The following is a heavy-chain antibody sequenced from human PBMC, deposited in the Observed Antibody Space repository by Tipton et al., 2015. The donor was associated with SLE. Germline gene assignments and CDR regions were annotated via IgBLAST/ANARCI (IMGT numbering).Heavy chain of an antibody. V-gene: IGHV4-39*07. Sequence: TLSLTCTVSGGSISSSSYYWGWIRQPPGKGLEWIGSIYYSGSTYYNPSLKSRVTISVDTSKNQLSLKLHYVTATDTAVYYCARGRDGMDVFVMDVWGPGTTVTVSS. CDR1: GGSISSSSYY. D-gene: IGHD1-14*01. CDR2: IYYSGST. CDR3: ARGRDGMDVFVMDV. J-gene: IGHJ6*02.